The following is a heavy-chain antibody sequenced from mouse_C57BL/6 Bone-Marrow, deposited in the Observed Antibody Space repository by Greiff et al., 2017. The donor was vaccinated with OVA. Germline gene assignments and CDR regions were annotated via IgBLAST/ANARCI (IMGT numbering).Heavy chain of an antibody. V-gene: IGHV2-4*01. CDR2: IWSGGST. J-gene: IGHJ1*03. CDR3: AKNGLFITTVVANFDV. D-gene: IGHD1-1*01. CDR1: GFSLTSYG. Sequence: VKLMESGPGLVQPSQSLSITCTVSGFSLTSYGVHWVRQPPGKGLEWLGVIWSGGSTDYNAAFISRLSISKDNSKSQVFFKMNSLQADDTAIYYCAKNGLFITTVVANFDVWGTGTTVTVSS.